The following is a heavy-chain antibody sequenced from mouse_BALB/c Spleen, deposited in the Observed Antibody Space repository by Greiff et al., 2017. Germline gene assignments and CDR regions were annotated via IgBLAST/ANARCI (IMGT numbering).Heavy chain of an antibody. Sequence: QVQLKQPGAELVKPGASVKLSCKASGYTFTSYWMHWVKQRPGQGLEWIGEINPSNGRTNYNEKFKSKATLTVDKSSSTAYMQLSSLTSEDSAVYYCARYRYDDYAMDYWGQGTSVTVSS. D-gene: IGHD2-14*01. V-gene: IGHV1S81*02. CDR1: GYTFTSYW. CDR2: INPSNGRT. J-gene: IGHJ4*01. CDR3: ARYRYDDYAMDY.